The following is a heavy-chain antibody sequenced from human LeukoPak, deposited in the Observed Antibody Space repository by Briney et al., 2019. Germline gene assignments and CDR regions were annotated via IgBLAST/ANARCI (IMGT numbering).Heavy chain of an antibody. V-gene: IGHV3-23*01. CDR3: AREGQHLAFDI. CDR1: GFTFSSYA. J-gene: IGHJ3*02. Sequence: GGSLRLSCAASGFTFSSYAMSWVRQAPGKGLEWVSAISGSGGSTYYADSVKGRFTISRDNAKNSLYLQLNTLRTEDTAVYYCAREGQHLAFDIWGQGTMVTVSS. D-gene: IGHD6-13*01. CDR2: ISGSGGST.